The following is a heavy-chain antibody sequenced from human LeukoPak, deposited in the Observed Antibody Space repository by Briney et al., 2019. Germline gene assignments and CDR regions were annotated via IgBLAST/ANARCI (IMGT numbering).Heavy chain of an antibody. V-gene: IGHV3-7*01. Sequence: GGSLRLSCAASGFTFSSYAMHWVRQAPGKGLEWVANIKEDGSEKNYVDSVKGRFTISRDNANNSVYLQMNSLRVEDTAVYYCARDAFDVAVAGTDYWGQGTLVTVSS. CDR3: ARDAFDVAVAGTDY. CDR2: IKEDGSEK. J-gene: IGHJ4*02. CDR1: GFTFSSYA. D-gene: IGHD6-19*01.